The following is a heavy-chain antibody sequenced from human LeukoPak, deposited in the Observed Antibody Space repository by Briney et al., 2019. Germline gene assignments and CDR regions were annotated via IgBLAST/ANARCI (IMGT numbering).Heavy chain of an antibody. CDR2: ISSSSSTI. V-gene: IGHV3-48*04. CDR1: GLTFSSYS. J-gene: IGHJ4*02. D-gene: IGHD1-26*01. CDR3: ARDGSGSYGVRYFDY. Sequence: GGSLRLSCAASGLTFSSYSMNWVRQAPGKGLEWVSYISSSSSTIYYADSVKGRFTISRDNAKNSLYLQMNSLRAEDTAVYYCARDGSGSYGVRYFDYWGQGTLVTVSS.